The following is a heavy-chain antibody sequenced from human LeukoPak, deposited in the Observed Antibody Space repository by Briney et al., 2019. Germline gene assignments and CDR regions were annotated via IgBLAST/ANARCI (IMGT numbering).Heavy chain of an antibody. D-gene: IGHD3-10*01. V-gene: IGHV4-39*07. Sequence: SETLSLTCSVSGVSISSGSNYWGWIRQPPGKTLEWIGSIYSSGSTYYNPSLKSRVIILFDTAKYHFSLNLSSVTAADTAVYYCARSDGYGLVGIWGQGTMVTVSS. J-gene: IGHJ3*02. CDR2: IYSSGST. CDR1: GVSISSGSNY. CDR3: ARSDGYGLVGI.